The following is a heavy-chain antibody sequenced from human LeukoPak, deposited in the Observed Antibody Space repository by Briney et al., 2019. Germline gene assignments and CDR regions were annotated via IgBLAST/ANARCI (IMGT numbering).Heavy chain of an antibody. D-gene: IGHD1-26*01. CDR1: GGSISSSSYY. J-gene: IGHJ6*03. CDR3: AREKLWELRYYYYMDV. CDR2: IYCSGST. Sequence: SETLSLTCTVSGGSISSSSYYWGWIRQPPGKGLEWIGSIYCSGSTYYNPSLKSRVTISVDTSKNQFSLKLSSVTAADTAVYYCAREKLWELRYYYYMDVWGKGTTVTVSS. V-gene: IGHV4-39*07.